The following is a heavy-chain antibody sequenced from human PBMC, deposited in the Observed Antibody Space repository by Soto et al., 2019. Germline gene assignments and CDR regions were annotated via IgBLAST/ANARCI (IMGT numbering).Heavy chain of an antibody. CDR1: GGSISSGGYY. Sequence: QVQLQESGPGLVKPSQTLSLTCTVSGGSISSGGYYWSWIRQHPGKGLEWIGYIYYSGSTYYTPARQSRVTISVDTPMKQFSLKLSSVTAADTAVYYCARKATVTTCFDYWGQGTLVTVSS. CDR3: ARKATVTTCFDY. V-gene: IGHV4-31*03. D-gene: IGHD4-17*01. CDR2: IYYSGST. J-gene: IGHJ4*02.